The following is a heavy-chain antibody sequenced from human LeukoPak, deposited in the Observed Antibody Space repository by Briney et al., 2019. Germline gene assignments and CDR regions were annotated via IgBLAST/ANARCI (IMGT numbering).Heavy chain of an antibody. V-gene: IGHV4-59*13. CDR3: ASAREYSSSPGRAYYFDY. J-gene: IGHJ4*02. Sequence: SETLSLTCTVSGGSISSYYWSWIRQPPGKGLEWIGFIYYSGNTNYNPSLKSRVTISADTSKNQFSLKLSSVTAADTAVYYCASAREYSSSPGRAYYFDYWGQGTLVTVSS. D-gene: IGHD6-6*01. CDR1: GGSISSYY. CDR2: IYYSGNT.